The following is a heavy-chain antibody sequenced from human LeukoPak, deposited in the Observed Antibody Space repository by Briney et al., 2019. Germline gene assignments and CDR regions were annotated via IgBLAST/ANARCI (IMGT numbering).Heavy chain of an antibody. V-gene: IGHV3-30*04. CDR1: GFTFSSYA. D-gene: IGHD1-7*01. CDR3: ARAPAELDAFDI. CDR2: ISYDGSNK. Sequence: PGGSLRLSCAASGFTFSSYAMHSVRQAPGKGLGWGAVISYDGSNKYYADSVKGRFTISRDNSKNTLYLQMNSLRAEDTAVYYCARAPAELDAFDIWGQGTMVTVSS. J-gene: IGHJ3*02.